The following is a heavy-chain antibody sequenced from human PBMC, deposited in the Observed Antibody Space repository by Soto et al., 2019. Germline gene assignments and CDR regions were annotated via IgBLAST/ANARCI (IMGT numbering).Heavy chain of an antibody. V-gene: IGHV3-9*01. Sequence: EVQLVESGGGLVQPGRSLRLSCAASGFTFDDYAMHWVRQAPGKGLEWVSGISWDSGSIGYADSVKGRCTISRDNAKNGVYLQMNSLSAEDAALYYCAKDHSSSWYKDEYRDYYGMDVWGQGSTVTVSS. CDR2: ISWDSGSI. CDR1: GFTFDDYA. D-gene: IGHD6-13*01. CDR3: AKDHSSSWYKDEYRDYYGMDV. J-gene: IGHJ6*02.